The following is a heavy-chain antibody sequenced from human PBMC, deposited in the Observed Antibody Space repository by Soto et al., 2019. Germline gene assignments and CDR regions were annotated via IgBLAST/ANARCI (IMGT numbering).Heavy chain of an antibody. D-gene: IGHD3-10*01. CDR1: GFTFSSYA. Sequence: LRLSCAASGFTFSSYAMHWVRQAPGKGLEWVAVISYDGSNKYYADSVKGRFTISRDNSKNTLYLQMNSLRAEDTAVYYCARGDDYYGSGIPSDYWGQGTLVTVSS. J-gene: IGHJ4*02. CDR3: ARGDDYYGSGIPSDY. V-gene: IGHV3-30-3*01. CDR2: ISYDGSNK.